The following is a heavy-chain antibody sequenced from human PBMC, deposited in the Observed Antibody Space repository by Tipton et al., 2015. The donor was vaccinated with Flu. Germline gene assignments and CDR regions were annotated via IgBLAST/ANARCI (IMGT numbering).Heavy chain of an antibody. D-gene: IGHD7-27*01. CDR1: GTSVSSFY. CDR2: MYIRGST. CDR3: ARDPHKLGGESDAFDI. V-gene: IGHV4-4*07. J-gene: IGHJ3*02. Sequence: TLSLTCSVSGTSVSSFYWSWIRQSAGKRLEWIGRMYIRGSTNYNPSLKSRVTMSVDTSKNQVSLNVKSVTVADTAVYFCARDPHKLGGESDAFDIWGQGTMVTVSS.